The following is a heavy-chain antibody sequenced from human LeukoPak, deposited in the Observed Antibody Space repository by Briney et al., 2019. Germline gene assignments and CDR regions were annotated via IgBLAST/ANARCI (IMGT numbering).Heavy chain of an antibody. J-gene: IGHJ3*02. V-gene: IGHV4-61*02. Sequence: PSQTLSLTCTVSGGSISSGSYYWSWIRQPAGKGLEWIGRIYTSGSTNYNPSLNSRVTISVDTSKNQFSLKLSSVTAADTAVYYCARLTVVVVAATPGAFDIWGQGTMVTVSS. CDR1: GGSISSGSYY. D-gene: IGHD2-15*01. CDR2: IYTSGST. CDR3: ARLTVVVVAATPGAFDI.